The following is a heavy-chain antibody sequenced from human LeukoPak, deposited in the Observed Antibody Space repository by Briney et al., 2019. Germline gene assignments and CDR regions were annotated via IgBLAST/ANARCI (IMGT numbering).Heavy chain of an antibody. V-gene: IGHV4-59*01. CDR1: GDSISSYY. D-gene: IGHD3-10*01. Sequence: SETLSLTCTVSGDSISSYYWSWIRQPPGKGLEWIGYIYYSGSTNYKPSLKSRVTISVDTSKNQFSLKLSSVTAADTAVYYCARGGYYGSGNDFRFDPWGQGTLVTVSS. CDR3: ARGGYYGSGNDFRFDP. J-gene: IGHJ5*02. CDR2: IYYSGST.